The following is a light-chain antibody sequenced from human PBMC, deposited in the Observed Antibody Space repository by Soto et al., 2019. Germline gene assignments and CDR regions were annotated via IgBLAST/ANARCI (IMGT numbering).Light chain of an antibody. J-gene: IGKJ1*01. CDR3: QQYDSYVWT. CDR2: DAS. V-gene: IGKV1-5*01. Sequence: DIQMTQSPATLSASVGDRVTITCGASQSVRSWLAWYQQKPGTAPKLLIFDASRLESGVPSRFSGSGSGSGTQFTFTISSLQPDDFATYFCQQYDSYVWTFGQGTKVDI. CDR1: QSVRSW.